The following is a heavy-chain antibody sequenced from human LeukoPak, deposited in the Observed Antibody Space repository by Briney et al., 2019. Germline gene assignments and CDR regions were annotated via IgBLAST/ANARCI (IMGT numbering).Heavy chain of an antibody. CDR1: GGTFSSYA. V-gene: IGHV1-69*13. J-gene: IGHJ4*02. Sequence: SVKVSCKASGGTFSSYAISWVRQAPGQGLEWMGGIIPIFGTANYAQKFQGRVTITADESTSTAYMELSSLRSEGTAVYYCAREVTHSTKFDYWGQGTLVTVSS. CDR3: AREVTHSTKFDY. D-gene: IGHD2-21*02. CDR2: IIPIFGTA.